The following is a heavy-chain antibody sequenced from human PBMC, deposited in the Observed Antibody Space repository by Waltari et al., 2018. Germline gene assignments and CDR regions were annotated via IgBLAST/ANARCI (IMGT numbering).Heavy chain of an antibody. Sequence: QVQLQESGPGLVKPSQTLSLTCTVSGGSISSGSYYWSWIRQPAGKGLEWIGRIYTSGSTNYNPSLKSRVTISVDTSKNQFSLKLSSVTAADTAVYYCAREPGYYGMDVWGQGTTVTVSS. J-gene: IGHJ6*02. CDR2: IYTSGST. V-gene: IGHV4-61*02. CDR1: GGSISSGSYY. CDR3: AREPGYYGMDV.